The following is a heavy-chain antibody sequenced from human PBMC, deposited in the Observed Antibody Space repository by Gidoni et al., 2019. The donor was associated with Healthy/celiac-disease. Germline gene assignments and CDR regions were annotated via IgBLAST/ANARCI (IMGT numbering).Heavy chain of an antibody. J-gene: IGHJ4*02. Sequence: EVQLVESGGGLVQPGGSLRLSCAASGFTFSSYWMSWVRQAPGKGLEWVANIKQDGSEKYYVDSVKGRFTISRDNAKNSLYLQMNSLRAEDTAVYYCARNTGSGYDPFDYWGQGTLVTVSS. V-gene: IGHV3-7*01. CDR1: GFTFSSYW. CDR2: IKQDGSEK. D-gene: IGHD5-12*01. CDR3: ARNTGSGYDPFDY.